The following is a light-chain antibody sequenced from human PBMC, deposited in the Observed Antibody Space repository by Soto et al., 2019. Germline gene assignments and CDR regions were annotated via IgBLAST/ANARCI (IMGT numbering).Light chain of an antibody. V-gene: IGLV2-8*01. CDR1: SSDVGGYKY. J-gene: IGLJ2*01. CDR2: EVT. CDR3: SSYTISRTLV. Sequence: QPVLTQPPSASGSPGQSVTISCTGTSSDVGGYKYVSWYQQHPGKAPKLMIYEVTKRPSGVPDRFSGSKSGNTASLTVSGLQAEDEADYYCSSYTISRTLVFGGGTKVTVL.